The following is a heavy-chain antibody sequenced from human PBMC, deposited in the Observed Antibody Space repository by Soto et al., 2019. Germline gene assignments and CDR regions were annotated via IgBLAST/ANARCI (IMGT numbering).Heavy chain of an antibody. CDR2: IYYSGST. CDR1: GGSISSSSYY. D-gene: IGHD3-3*02. CDR3: ASPKIAFYNWFDP. J-gene: IGHJ5*02. V-gene: IGHV4-39*01. Sequence: HSETLSLTCTVSGGSISSSSYYWGWIRQPPGKGLEWIGSIYYSGSTYYNPSLKSRVTISVDTSKNQFSLKLSSVTAADTAVYYCASPKIAFYNWFDPWGQGTLVTVSS.